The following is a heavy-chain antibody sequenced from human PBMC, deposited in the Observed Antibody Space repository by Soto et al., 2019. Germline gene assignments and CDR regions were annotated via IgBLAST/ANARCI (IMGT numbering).Heavy chain of an antibody. Sequence: EVRLEQSGAEVKKSGESLTISCKGSGYSFAGYWITWVRQKPGKGLEWMGRIDPSDSQTYYSPSFRGHVTISVTKSITTLFLQWSSLRASDTAMYYCARQIYDSDTGPNFQYYFDSWGQGTPVTVSS. J-gene: IGHJ4*02. CDR1: GYSFAGYW. CDR3: ARQIYDSDTGPNFQYYFDS. V-gene: IGHV5-10-1*03. D-gene: IGHD3-22*01. CDR2: IDPSDSQT.